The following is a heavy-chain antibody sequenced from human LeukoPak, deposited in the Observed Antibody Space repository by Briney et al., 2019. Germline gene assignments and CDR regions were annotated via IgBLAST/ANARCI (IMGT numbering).Heavy chain of an antibody. J-gene: IGHJ6*02. CDR3: AKVPDPYDFWSGFYGMDV. D-gene: IGHD3-3*01. CDR1: GFTFSSYG. V-gene: IGHV3-30*18. CDR2: ISYGGSNR. Sequence: TGGSLRLSCAASGFTFSSYGMHWVRQAPGKGLEWVAVISYGGSNRYYADSVKGRFTISRDNSKNTLYLQMNSLRAEDTAVYYCAKVPDPYDFWSGFYGMDVWGQGTTVTVPS.